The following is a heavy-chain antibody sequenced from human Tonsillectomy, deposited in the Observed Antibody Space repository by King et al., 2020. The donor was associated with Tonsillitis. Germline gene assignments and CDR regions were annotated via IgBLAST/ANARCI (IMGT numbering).Heavy chain of an antibody. CDR1: GFTFSSYD. Sequence: DVQLVEFGGGLVQPGGSLRLSCAASGFTFSSYDMHWVRQATGKGLEWVSAIGTAGDTYYPGSVKGRFTISRENAKNSLYLQMNSLRAGDTAVYYCARGGRSATVTTVAYYFDYWGQGTLVTVSS. CDR2: IGTAGDT. D-gene: IGHD4-17*01. CDR3: ARGGRSATVTTVAYYFDY. V-gene: IGHV3-13*01. J-gene: IGHJ4*02.